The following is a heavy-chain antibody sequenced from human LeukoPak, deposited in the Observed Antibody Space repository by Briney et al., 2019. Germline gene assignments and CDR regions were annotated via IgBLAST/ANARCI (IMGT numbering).Heavy chain of an antibody. CDR1: GYTFTSYA. V-gene: IGHV1-3*01. Sequence: GASVKVSCKASGYTFTSYAMHWVRQAPGQRLEWMGWINAGNGNTKYSQKFQGRVTITRDTSASTAYMELSSLRSEDTAVYYCARDPADYYDSSGYSYFDYWGQGTLATVSS. CDR3: ARDPADYYDSSGYSYFDY. D-gene: IGHD3-22*01. J-gene: IGHJ4*02. CDR2: INAGNGNT.